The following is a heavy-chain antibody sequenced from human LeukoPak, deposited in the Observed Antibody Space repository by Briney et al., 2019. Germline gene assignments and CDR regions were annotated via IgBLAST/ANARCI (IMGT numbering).Heavy chain of an antibody. D-gene: IGHD3-10*01. J-gene: IGHJ4*02. CDR1: GYTFTGYY. Sequence: GASVKVSCKASGYTFTGYYMHWVRQAPGQGLEWMGRIIPILGIANYAQKFQGRVTITADKSTSTAYMELSSLRSEDTAVYYCARVYPSYGSGTTDYWGQGTLVTVSS. CDR2: IIPILGIA. V-gene: IGHV1-69*04. CDR3: ARVYPSYGSGTTDY.